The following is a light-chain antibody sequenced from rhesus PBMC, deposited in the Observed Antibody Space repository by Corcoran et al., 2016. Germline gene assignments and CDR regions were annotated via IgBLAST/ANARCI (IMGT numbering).Light chain of an antibody. V-gene: IGKV2-72*01. CDR3: VQTVALPYS. Sequence: DIVMTQTPLSLPITPGEPASISCRSSQSLLHSNGNTYLHWYLQKPGQSPELLIYGGSNRASGDPDRFSGSGSGTDFTLKISNVEAEDVGLYYGVQTVALPYSFGQGTKVEIK. CDR1: QSLLHSNGNTY. CDR2: GGS. J-gene: IGKJ2*01.